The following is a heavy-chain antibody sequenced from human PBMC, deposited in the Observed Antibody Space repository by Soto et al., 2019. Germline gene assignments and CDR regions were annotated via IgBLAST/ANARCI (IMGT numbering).Heavy chain of an antibody. CDR3: AITIAAAAGYYYYYGMDV. Sequence: SVKVSCKASGGTFSSYAISWVRQAPGQGLEWMGGIIPIFGTANYAQKFQGRVTITADKSTSTAYMELSSLRSEDTAVYYCAITIAAAAGYYYYYGMDVWGQGTTVTVSS. CDR1: GGTFSSYA. CDR2: IIPIFGTA. D-gene: IGHD6-13*01. J-gene: IGHJ6*02. V-gene: IGHV1-69*06.